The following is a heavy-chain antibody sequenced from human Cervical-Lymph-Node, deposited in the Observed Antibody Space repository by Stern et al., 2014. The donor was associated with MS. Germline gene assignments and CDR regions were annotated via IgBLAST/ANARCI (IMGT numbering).Heavy chain of an antibody. V-gene: IGHV1-69*01. D-gene: IGHD3-22*01. CDR3: ARSTSDGDYYDSSGYHYYYYGMDV. J-gene: IGHJ6*02. CDR2: IIPIFGTA. Sequence: VQLEESGAEVKKPGSPVKVSCKASGGTFSSYAISWVRQAPGQGREWMGGIIPIFGTANYAQKFQGRVTITTDESTSTAYMELSSLRSEDTAVYYCARSTSDGDYYDSSGYHYYYYGMDVWGQGTTVTVSS. CDR1: GGTFSSYA.